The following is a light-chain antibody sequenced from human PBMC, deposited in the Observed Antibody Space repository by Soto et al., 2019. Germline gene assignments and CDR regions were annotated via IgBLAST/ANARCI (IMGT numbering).Light chain of an antibody. CDR2: GES. CDR1: QSVSSN. CDR3: QKYNNWPQT. V-gene: IGKV3-15*01. Sequence: IVMTQSPGTQSVSPGERATLSCRASQSVSSNLAWYQQKIGQAPRIIIYGESTRATGIPDRLSGSGSGTELNLTISRLQSEDFAVYYCQKYNNWPQTCGQGTKVDIK. J-gene: IGKJ1*01.